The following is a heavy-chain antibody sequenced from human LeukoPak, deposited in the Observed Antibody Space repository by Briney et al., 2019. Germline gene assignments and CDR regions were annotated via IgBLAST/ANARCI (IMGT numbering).Heavy chain of an antibody. D-gene: IGHD3-3*02. V-gene: IGHV4-59*04. CDR1: GGSISSYY. CDR3: ARTISPSRGNFGY. J-gene: IGHJ4*02. CDR2: IYYSGTT. Sequence: PSETLSLTCTVSGGSISSYYWSWIRQPPGKGLEWIGTIYYSGTTYYNPSLKSRVTISVDTSRNQFSLKVSSVTAADTAVYYCARTISPSRGNFGYWGQGTLVTVSS.